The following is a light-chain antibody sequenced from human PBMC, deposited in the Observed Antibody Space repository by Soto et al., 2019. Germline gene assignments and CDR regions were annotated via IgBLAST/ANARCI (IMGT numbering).Light chain of an antibody. J-gene: IGLJ2*01. CDR3: SSYAGSNILV. Sequence: QSVVTQPPSASGSPGQSVTVSCTGTSSGVGGYNYVSWFQQHPGKAPKLMIYEVSKRPSGVPDRFSGSKSGNTASLTVSGLQSEDEADYYCSSYAGSNILVFGGGTKLTVL. V-gene: IGLV2-8*01. CDR2: EVS. CDR1: SSGVGGYNY.